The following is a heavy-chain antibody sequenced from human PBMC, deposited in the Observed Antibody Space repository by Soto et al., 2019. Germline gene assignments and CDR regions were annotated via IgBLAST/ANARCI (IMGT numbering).Heavy chain of an antibody. CDR3: ARQVVIGFDY. V-gene: IGHV4-59*08. D-gene: IGHD3-22*01. Sequence: SETLSLTRTVAGGSISSYYGSWIRQPPGKGLEWIGYIYYSGSTNYNPSLKSRVTISVDTSKNQFSLKLSSVTAADTAVYYCARQVVIGFDYWGQGTLVTVSS. CDR1: GGSISSYY. CDR2: IYYSGST. J-gene: IGHJ4*02.